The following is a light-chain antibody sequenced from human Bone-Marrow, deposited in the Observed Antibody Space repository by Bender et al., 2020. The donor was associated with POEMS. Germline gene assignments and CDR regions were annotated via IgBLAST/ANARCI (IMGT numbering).Light chain of an antibody. J-gene: IGLJ3*02. CDR3: QSFDTSLSGWV. Sequence: SSVLTQPPSVSVAPGQTARITCGDNTAGTQGVHWYQLQPRRGPVLVMYDDVERPSGIPDRFSGSKSGTSVSLAITGLQAEDEADYYCQSFDTSLSGWVFGAGTKLTV. V-gene: IGLV3-21*02. CDR2: DDV. CDR1: TAGTQG.